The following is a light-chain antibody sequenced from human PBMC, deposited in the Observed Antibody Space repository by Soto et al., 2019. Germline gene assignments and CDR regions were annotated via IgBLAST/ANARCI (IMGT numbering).Light chain of an antibody. CDR1: QTISSW. V-gene: IGKV1-5*03. Sequence: DIQMTQSPSTLSGSVGDRVTITCRASQTISSWLAWYQQTPGKAPKLLIYKASTLKSGVPSRFSGSGSGTEFTLTISSLQPDDFATYDCQHYNRYSEAFGQGTKVDIK. CDR3: QHYNRYSEA. J-gene: IGKJ1*01. CDR2: KAS.